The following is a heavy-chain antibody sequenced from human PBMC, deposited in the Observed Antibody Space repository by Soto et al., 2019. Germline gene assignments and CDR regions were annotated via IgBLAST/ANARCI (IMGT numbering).Heavy chain of an antibody. J-gene: IGHJ6*02. CDR2: IRSKAYGGTT. D-gene: IGHD1-26*01. V-gene: IGHV3-49*03. Sequence: GSLRLSCTASGFTFGDYAMSWFRQAPGKGLEWVGFIRSKAYGGTTEYAASVKGRFTISRDDSKSIAYLQMNSLKTEDTAVYYCTRDLAWEQRAYYYYGMDVWGQGTTVTV. CDR1: GFTFGDYA. CDR3: TRDLAWEQRAYYYYGMDV.